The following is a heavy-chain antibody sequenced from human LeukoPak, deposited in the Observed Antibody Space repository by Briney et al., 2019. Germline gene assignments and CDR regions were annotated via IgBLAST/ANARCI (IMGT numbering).Heavy chain of an antibody. J-gene: IGHJ5*02. CDR3: ARNRYYYGSRNYGVPNWFDP. CDR2: IYYSGST. CDR1: GGSISSNSYY. V-gene: IGHV4-39*01. D-gene: IGHD3-10*01. Sequence: SETLSLTCTVSGGSISSNSYYWGWIRQPPGKGLEWIGSIYYSGSTYYKPSLKSRVTISVHTSKNQFSLRLSSVTAADTAVYYCARNRYYYGSRNYGVPNWFDPWGQGTLVTVSS.